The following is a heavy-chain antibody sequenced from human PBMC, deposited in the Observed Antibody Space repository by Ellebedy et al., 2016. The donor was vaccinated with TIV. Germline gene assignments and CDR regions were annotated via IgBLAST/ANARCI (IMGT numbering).Heavy chain of an antibody. J-gene: IGHJ5*02. Sequence: ASVKVSCXASGYTFSSYYMHWVRQAPGQGLEWMGIINPSGGSTSYAQKFQGRVTMTRDTSTSTVYMELSSLRSEDTAVYYCARGELGPNRVYNWFDPWGQGTLVTVSS. D-gene: IGHD3-10*01. CDR1: GYTFSSYY. V-gene: IGHV1-46*01. CDR3: ARGELGPNRVYNWFDP. CDR2: INPSGGST.